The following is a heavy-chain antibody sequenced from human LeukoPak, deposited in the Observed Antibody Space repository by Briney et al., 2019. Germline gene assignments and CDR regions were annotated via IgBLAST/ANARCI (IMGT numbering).Heavy chain of an antibody. V-gene: IGHV3-7*03. J-gene: IGHJ4*03. CDR2: IKQDGSEK. CDR3: ARENDSGWSGPFDY. D-gene: IGHD6-19*01. CDR1: GFTFSSYW. Sequence: GGSLRLSCAASGFTFSSYWMTWVRQAPGKGLEWVANIKQDGSEKYYVDSVKGRFTISRDNAKNSLYLQVNSLRAEDTAVYYCARENDSGWSGPFDYWGQGTTVTVSS.